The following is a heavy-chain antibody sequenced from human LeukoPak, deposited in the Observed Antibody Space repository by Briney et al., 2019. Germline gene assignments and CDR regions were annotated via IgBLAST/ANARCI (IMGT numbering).Heavy chain of an antibody. Sequence: PSETLSLTCTVSGGSISSSSYFWGWIRQPPGKGLEWIGSIYYSGSTYYNPSLKSRVTISVDTSKNQFSLKLSSVTAADTAVYYCARSGGPHYYYYYMDVWGKGTTVTISS. V-gene: IGHV4-39*07. J-gene: IGHJ6*03. CDR3: ARSGGPHYYYYYMDV. CDR1: GGSISSSSYF. D-gene: IGHD3-10*01. CDR2: IYYSGST.